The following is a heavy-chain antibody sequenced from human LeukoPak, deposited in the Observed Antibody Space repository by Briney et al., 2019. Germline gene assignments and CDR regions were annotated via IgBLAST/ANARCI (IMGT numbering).Heavy chain of an antibody. CDR1: GITFSTYA. CDR2: ISGSGGTT. J-gene: IGHJ4*02. CDR3: AKDGIATTGNALGGSYYSQN. D-gene: IGHD6-13*01. Sequence: GGSPRLSCAASGITFSTYAMSWVRQAPGKGLEWVSGISGSGGTTYYADSVKGRFTISRDNSKNTLYLQMNSLRAEDTAVYYCAKDGIATTGNALGGSYYSQNWGQGTLVTVS. V-gene: IGHV3-23*01.